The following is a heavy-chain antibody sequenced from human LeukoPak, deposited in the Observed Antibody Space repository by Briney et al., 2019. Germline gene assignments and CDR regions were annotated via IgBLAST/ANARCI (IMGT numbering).Heavy chain of an antibody. CDR2: INHSGSS. V-gene: IGHV4-34*01. J-gene: IGHJ5*02. CDR1: GGSFSGYY. CDR3: ATTYYYGSGRPFDP. D-gene: IGHD3-10*01. Sequence: SETLSLTCAVYGGSFSGYYWSWIRQPPGKGLEWIGEINHSGSSNYNPSLKSRVTISVDTSKNQFSLKLSSVTAADTAVYYCATTYYYGSGRPFDPWGQGTLVTVSS.